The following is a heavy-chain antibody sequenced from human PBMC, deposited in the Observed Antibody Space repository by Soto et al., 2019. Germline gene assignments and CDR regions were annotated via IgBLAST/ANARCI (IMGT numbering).Heavy chain of an antibody. V-gene: IGHV3-30-3*01. CDR2: ISYDGSNK. J-gene: IGHJ1*01. D-gene: IGHD6-19*01. CDR3: ARGVAVAGDLPRAEYFQH. Sequence: PASGFTFSSYAMHWVRQAPGKGLEWVAVISYDGSNKYYADSVKGRFTISRDNSKNTLYLKMNSLRAEDTAVYYCARGVAVAGDLPRAEYFQHWGQGTLVTVSS. CDR1: GFTFSSYA.